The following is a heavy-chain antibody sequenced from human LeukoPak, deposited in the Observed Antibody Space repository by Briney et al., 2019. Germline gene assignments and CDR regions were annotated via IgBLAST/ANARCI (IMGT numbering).Heavy chain of an antibody. V-gene: IGHV4-39*02. CDR2: IYYSGST. D-gene: IGHD3-22*01. CDR3: ASSSPADSSGYFHY. CDR1: GGSISSSSYY. Sequence: SETLSLTCTVSGGSISSSSYYWGWIRQPPGKGLEWIGSIYYSGSTYYNPSLKSRVTISVDTSKNHFSLKLSSVTAADTAVYYCASSSPADSSGYFHYWGQGTLVTVSS. J-gene: IGHJ4*02.